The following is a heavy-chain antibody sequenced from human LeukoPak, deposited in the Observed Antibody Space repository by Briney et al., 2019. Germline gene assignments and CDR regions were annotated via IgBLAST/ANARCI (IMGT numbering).Heavy chain of an antibody. CDR1: GFTFRSYA. J-gene: IGHJ4*02. CDR2: ISYDGSNK. V-gene: IGHV3-30*04. D-gene: IGHD3-22*01. Sequence: GGSLRLSCAASGFTFRSYAMHWVRQAPGKGLEWVAVISYDGSNKYYADSVKGRFTISRDNSKNTLYLQMNSLRAEDTAVYYCARPTRAYYDSSASRGFDYWGQGTLVTVSS. CDR3: ARPTRAYYDSSASRGFDY.